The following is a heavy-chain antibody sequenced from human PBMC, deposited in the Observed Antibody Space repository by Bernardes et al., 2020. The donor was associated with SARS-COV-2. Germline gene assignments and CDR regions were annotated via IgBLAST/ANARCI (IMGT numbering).Heavy chain of an antibody. CDR3: AKDSLRTIFGPLIPLDV. Sequence: GGSLRLSCAASRFTFSSYALSWVRQAPGKGLEWVSSISGSGIDIYYGGSVKGRFTISRDNSKNTLYLQMNSLRAEDTAVYYCAKDSLRTIFGPLIPLDVWGQGTTVTVSS. D-gene: IGHD3-3*01. V-gene: IGHV3-23*01. CDR2: ISGSGIDI. J-gene: IGHJ6*02. CDR1: RFTFSSYA.